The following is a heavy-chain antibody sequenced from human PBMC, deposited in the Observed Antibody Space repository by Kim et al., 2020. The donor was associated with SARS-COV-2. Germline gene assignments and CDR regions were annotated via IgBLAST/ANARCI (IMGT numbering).Heavy chain of an antibody. CDR2: IYYSGST. V-gene: IGHV4-30-4*01. D-gene: IGHD2-2*01. CDR3: ARDQLDLVVPAAIVSYYGMDV. Sequence: SETLSLTCTVSGGSISSGDYYWSWIRQPPGKGLEWIGYIYYSGSTYYNPSLKSRVTISVDTSKNQFSLKLSSVTAADTAVYYCARDQLDLVVPAAIVSYYGMDVWGQGTTVTVSS. CDR1: GGSISSGDYY. J-gene: IGHJ6*02.